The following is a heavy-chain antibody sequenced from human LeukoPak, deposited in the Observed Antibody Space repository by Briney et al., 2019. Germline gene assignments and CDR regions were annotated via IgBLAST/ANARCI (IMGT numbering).Heavy chain of an antibody. V-gene: IGHV4-59*01. J-gene: IGHJ4*02. CDR1: GGSISSYY. CDR2: IYYSGST. CDR3: ARVRLAYCGGDCYYFDY. Sequence: SETLSLTCTVSGGSISSYYWSWIRQPPGKGLEWIVYIYYSGSTNYNPSLKSRVTISVDTSKNQFSLKLSSVSAADTAVYYCARVRLAYCGGDCYYFDYWGQGTLVTVSS. D-gene: IGHD2-21*02.